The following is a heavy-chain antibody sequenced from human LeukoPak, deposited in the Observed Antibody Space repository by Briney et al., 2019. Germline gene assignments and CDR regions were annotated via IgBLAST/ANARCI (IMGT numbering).Heavy chain of an antibody. V-gene: IGHV4-34*01. J-gene: IGHJ4*02. Sequence: SETLSLTCAVYGGSFSGYYWSWIRQPPGKGLEWIGEINHSGSTNYNPSLKSRVTISVDTSKNQSSLKPSSVTAADTAVYYCARRRITIFGVVMPFEVWGQGTLVTVSS. CDR2: INHSGST. D-gene: IGHD3-3*01. CDR1: GGSFSGYY. CDR3: ARRRITIFGVVMPFEV.